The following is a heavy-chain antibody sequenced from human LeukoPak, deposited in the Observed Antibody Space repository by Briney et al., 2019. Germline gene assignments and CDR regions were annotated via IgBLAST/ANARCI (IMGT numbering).Heavy chain of an antibody. CDR3: ARRDVSDSSTYSPLFAC. CDR1: GFTVSDSY. J-gene: IGHJ4*02. Sequence: GGSLRLSCAASGFTVSDSYMTWVRQAPGKGLEWVSVIYSGGGTSYADSVKGRFTISRDNSKNTLYLQMNSLRVEDTAIYYCARRDVSDSSTYSPLFACWGQGTLVTVSS. V-gene: IGHV3-53*01. CDR2: IYSGGGT. D-gene: IGHD2/OR15-2a*01.